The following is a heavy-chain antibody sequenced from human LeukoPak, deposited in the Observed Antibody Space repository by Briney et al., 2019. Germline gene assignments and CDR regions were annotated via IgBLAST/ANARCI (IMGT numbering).Heavy chain of an antibody. D-gene: IGHD3-10*01. CDR2: ISYDGSNK. V-gene: IGHV3-30*04. CDR3: AKEGRAYYYGSGSYYNFDY. Sequence: GGSLRLSCAASGFTFSSYAMHWVRQPPGKGLEWVAVISYDGSNKYYADSVKGRFTISRDNSKNTLYLQMNSLRAEDTAVYYCAKEGRAYYYGSGSYYNFDYWGQGTLVTVSS. CDR1: GFTFSSYA. J-gene: IGHJ4*02.